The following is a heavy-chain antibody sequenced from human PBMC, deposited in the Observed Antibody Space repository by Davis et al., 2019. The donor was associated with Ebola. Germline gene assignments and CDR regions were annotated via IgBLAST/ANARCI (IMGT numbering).Heavy chain of an antibody. CDR1: GYTFTNFW. CDR3: ARLDYDVLTAYYVFDY. D-gene: IGHD3-9*01. J-gene: IGHJ4*02. Sequence: GESLKISCQGSGYTFTNFWIGWVRQMPGKGLEWIGIIYPGDSDTRYSPSFQGQVTISADKSISTAYLQWSSLKASDTAMYYCARLDYDVLTAYYVFDYWGQGTLVTVSS. V-gene: IGHV5-51*01. CDR2: IYPGDSDT.